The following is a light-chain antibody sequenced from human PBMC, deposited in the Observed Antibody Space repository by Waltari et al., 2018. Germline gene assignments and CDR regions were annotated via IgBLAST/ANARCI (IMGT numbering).Light chain of an antibody. CDR2: AAS. CDR3: QQYNNWPYS. J-gene: IGKJ2*01. Sequence: EIVMTQSPAILSVSPGERATLSCRANQSILTNLAWYQQKPAQAPRLLIYAASTRATGIPVRFSGSGSGTYFTLTISSLQSEDFALYYCQQYNNWPYSFGQGTKLEIK. CDR1: QSILTN. V-gene: IGKV3-15*01.